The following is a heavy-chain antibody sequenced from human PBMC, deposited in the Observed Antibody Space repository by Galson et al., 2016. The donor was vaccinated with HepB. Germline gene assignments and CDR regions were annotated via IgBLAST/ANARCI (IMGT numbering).Heavy chain of an antibody. D-gene: IGHD3-3*01. CDR2: IIPILGIA. Sequence: SVKVSCKASGGTFSSYVISWVRQAPGQGLEWMGRIIPILGIANYAQKFQGRVTITADKSTSTAYMELSSLKSEDTAVYYCARVGVHDAFDIWGQGTMVTVSS. CDR3: ARVGVHDAFDI. J-gene: IGHJ3*02. V-gene: IGHV1-69*04. CDR1: GGTFSSYV.